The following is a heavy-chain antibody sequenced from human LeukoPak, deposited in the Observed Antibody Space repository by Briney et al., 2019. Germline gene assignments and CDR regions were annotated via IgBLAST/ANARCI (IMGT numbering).Heavy chain of an antibody. CDR3: AKGLIAARLTPFDY. V-gene: IGHV3-30*18. J-gene: IGHJ4*02. D-gene: IGHD6-6*01. CDR1: GVTFSSYG. Sequence: GRSLRLSCAASGVTFSSYGMHWVRQAPGKGLEWVAVISYDGSNKYYADSVKGRFTISRDNSKNTLYLQMNSLRAEDTAVYYCAKGLIAARLTPFDYWGQGTLVTVSS. CDR2: ISYDGSNK.